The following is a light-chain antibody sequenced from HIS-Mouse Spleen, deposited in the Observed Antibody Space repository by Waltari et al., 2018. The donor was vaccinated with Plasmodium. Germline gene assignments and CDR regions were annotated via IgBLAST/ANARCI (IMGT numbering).Light chain of an antibody. CDR2: GAS. V-gene: IGKV3-15*01. Sequence: EIVMTQSPATLSVSPGERATLSCRASQSVSSNFAWYQQKPGQAPRLLIYGASTRATGSPAGFSGSGSGREFTLTISSLQSEDVAVEYCQQYNNWSFTFGPGTKVDIK. J-gene: IGKJ3*01. CDR1: QSVSSN. CDR3: QQYNNWSFT.